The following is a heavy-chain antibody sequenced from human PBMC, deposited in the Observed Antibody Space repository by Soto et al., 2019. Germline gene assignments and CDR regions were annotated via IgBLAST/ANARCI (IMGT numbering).Heavy chain of an antibody. CDR2: IYPGDSDT. Sequence: GESLKISCKGSGYSFTSYWIGRVRQMPGKGLEWMGIIYPGDSDTRYNPSFQGQVAISADKSISTAYLQWSSLKASDTAMYYCATLGYSSSWYWGYYGMDVWGQGTTVTVSS. J-gene: IGHJ6*02. V-gene: IGHV5-51*01. CDR3: ATLGYSSSWYWGYYGMDV. CDR1: GYSFTSYW. D-gene: IGHD6-13*01.